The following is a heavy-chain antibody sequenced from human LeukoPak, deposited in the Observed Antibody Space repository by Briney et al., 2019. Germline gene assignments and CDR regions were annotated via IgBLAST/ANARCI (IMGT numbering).Heavy chain of an antibody. V-gene: IGHV3-30*02. J-gene: IGHJ4*02. CDR1: GFTFSSYG. Sequence: GGSLRLSCAASGFTFSSYGMHWVRQAPGKGLEWVAFIRYDGSNKYYADSVKGRFTISRDNSKNTLYLQMNSLRAEDTAVYYCEKEYRYSSSWYEDFDYWGQGTLVTVSS. D-gene: IGHD6-13*01. CDR2: IRYDGSNK. CDR3: EKEYRYSSSWYEDFDY.